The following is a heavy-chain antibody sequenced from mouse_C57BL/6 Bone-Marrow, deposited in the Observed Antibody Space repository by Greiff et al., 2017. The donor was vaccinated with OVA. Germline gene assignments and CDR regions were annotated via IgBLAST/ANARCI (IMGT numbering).Heavy chain of an antibody. CDR2: IYPGDGDT. CDR1: GYAFSSSW. CDR3: AGYDEGWYFDV. D-gene: IGHD2-2*01. J-gene: IGHJ1*03. Sequence: QVQLQQSGPELVKPGASVKISCKASGYAFSSSWMNWVKQRPGKGLEWIGRIYPGDGDTNYNGKFKGKATLTADKSSSTAYMQLSSLTSEDSAVYFCAGYDEGWYFDVWGTGTTVTVSS. V-gene: IGHV1-82*01.